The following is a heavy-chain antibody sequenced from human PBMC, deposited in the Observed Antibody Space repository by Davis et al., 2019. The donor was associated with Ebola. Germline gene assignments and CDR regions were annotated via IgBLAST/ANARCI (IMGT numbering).Heavy chain of an antibody. D-gene: IGHD6-13*01. V-gene: IGHV4-59*01. CDR2: IHYSETIYPSGST. J-gene: IGHJ6*02. Sequence: SETLSLTCTVSGGSINNYYWSWIRQSPGKGLEWIGYIHYSETIYPSGSTNYNPSLKSRVTISVDTSKNQFSLKLSSVTAADTAVYYCARDSGIAAAGSQENLKYYYYGMDVWGQGTTVTVSS. CDR3: ARDSGIAAAGSQENLKYYYYGMDV. CDR1: GGSINNYY.